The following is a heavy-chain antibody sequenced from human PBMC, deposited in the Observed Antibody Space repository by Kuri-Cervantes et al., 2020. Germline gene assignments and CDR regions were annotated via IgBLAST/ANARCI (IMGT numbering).Heavy chain of an antibody. CDR2: IYHSGST. CDR1: GGSFSGYY. V-gene: IGHV4-34*01. Sequence: SQTLSLTCAVYGGSFSGYYWGWIRQPPGKGLEWIGSIYHSGSTYYNPSLKSRVTISVDKSKNQFSLKLSSVTAADTAVYYCARTGYSSSWYSVYFDYWGQGTLVTVSS. J-gene: IGHJ4*02. CDR3: ARTGYSSSWYSVYFDY. D-gene: IGHD6-13*01.